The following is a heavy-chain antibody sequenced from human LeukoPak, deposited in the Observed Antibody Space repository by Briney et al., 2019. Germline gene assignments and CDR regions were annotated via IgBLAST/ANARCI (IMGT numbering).Heavy chain of an antibody. CDR1: GFTFSSNA. CDR2: ISDSGRST. D-gene: IGHD1-7*01. V-gene: IGHV3-23*01. Sequence: GGSLRLSCGVSGFTFSSNAMYWVRQAPGKGLEWVSGISDSGRSTYYADSGKDRFTISRDKSKNMLYLQMNSLRAEDTAVYYCAKDLAGTTSFDYWGQGTLVTVSS. CDR3: AKDLAGTTSFDY. J-gene: IGHJ4*02.